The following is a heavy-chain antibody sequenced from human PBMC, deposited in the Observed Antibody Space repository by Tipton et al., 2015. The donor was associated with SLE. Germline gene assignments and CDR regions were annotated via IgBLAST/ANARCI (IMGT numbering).Heavy chain of an antibody. D-gene: IGHD3-22*01. CDR1: GFTFGDYA. CDR2: ISYDGHNK. CDR3: ARSDYYNTSAYCEY. V-gene: IGHV3-30*04. Sequence: SLRLSCAASGFTFGDYAMHWVRQAPGKGLEWVAVISYDGHNKYYADSVKGRFTISRDNSKNTVFLQMDSLRPEDTAVYYCARSDYYNTSAYCEYWGQGTLVTVSS. J-gene: IGHJ4*02.